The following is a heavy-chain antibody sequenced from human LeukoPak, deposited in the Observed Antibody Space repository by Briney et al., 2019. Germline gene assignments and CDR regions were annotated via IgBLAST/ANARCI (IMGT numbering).Heavy chain of an antibody. V-gene: IGHV4-38-2*01. J-gene: IGHJ3*02. CDR2: VYHSGST. CDR1: GYSIRTGYY. D-gene: IGHD2/OR15-2a*01. CDR3: ARSYFSVGAFDI. Sequence: PSETLSLTCAVSGYSIRTGYYWGWVRQPPGKDLEWIGSVYHSGSTYYNPSLKSRVNILVDTSKNQFSLSLTSVTAADTAVYYCARSYFSVGAFDIWGQGTMVTVSS.